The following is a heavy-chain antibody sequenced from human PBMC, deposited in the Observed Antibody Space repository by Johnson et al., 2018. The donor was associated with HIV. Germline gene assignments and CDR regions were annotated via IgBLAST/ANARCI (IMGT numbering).Heavy chain of an antibody. Sequence: VQLVESGGGLIQPGGSLRLSCTASGLTVSSNYMSWVRQAPGKGLEWVSILYSGGTTYYADSVKGRFTISRDNAKNSLYLQMNSLRAEDTAVYYCARDGLAANALDTWGQGTIVTVSS. CDR1: GLTVSSNY. V-gene: IGHV3-53*01. CDR2: LYSGGTT. CDR3: ARDGLAANALDT. J-gene: IGHJ3*02. D-gene: IGHD3/OR15-3a*01.